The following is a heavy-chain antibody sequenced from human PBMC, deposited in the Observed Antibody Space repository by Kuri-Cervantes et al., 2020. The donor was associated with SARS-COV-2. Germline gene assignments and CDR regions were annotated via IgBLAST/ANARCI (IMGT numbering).Heavy chain of an antibody. CDR1: GFTFNTYN. V-gene: IGHV3-48*03. Sequence: GGSLRLSCTASGFTFNTYNMKWVRQAPGKGLEWVSNIGPSGTTKYYADSVKGRFTISRDNAKNSLYLQMSSLRAEDTAVYYCARDLRLGKNLDYWGQGTLVTVSS. CDR3: ARDLRLGKNLDY. CDR2: IGPSGTTK. J-gene: IGHJ4*02. D-gene: IGHD7-27*01.